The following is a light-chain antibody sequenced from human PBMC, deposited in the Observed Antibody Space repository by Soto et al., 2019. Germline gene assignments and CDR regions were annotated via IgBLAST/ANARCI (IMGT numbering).Light chain of an antibody. CDR1: QAISNY. Sequence: DIQMTQSPSVMSASVGDTVTITCRASQAISNYVAWFQQKPGKVPKSLIYAASKLQGGVPSRFSGSGSGTEFTLTISSLQPEDFATYYCLQHNSYPVSFGAGTKVEIK. CDR3: LQHNSYPVS. J-gene: IGKJ4*01. CDR2: AAS. V-gene: IGKV1-17*03.